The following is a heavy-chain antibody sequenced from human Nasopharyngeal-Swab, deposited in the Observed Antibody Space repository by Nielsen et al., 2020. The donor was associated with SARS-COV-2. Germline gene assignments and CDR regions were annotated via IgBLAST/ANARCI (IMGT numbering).Heavy chain of an antibody. D-gene: IGHD4-17*01. Sequence: GESMKISCAASGFTVSSNYMSWVRQAPGTGLGWGAVIYSGGSKYYVAHVNGRFTISRDNSKNTLYLQMNSLIAADTSVYYCARDYGDFYFDYWSQGTLVTVSS. CDR1: GFTVSSNY. CDR2: IYSGGSK. CDR3: ARDYGDFYFDY. J-gene: IGHJ4*02. V-gene: IGHV3-53*01.